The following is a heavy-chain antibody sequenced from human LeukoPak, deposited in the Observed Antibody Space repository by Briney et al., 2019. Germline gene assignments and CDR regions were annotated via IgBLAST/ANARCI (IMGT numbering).Heavy chain of an antibody. CDR3: ATWGIAVAGTFDY. J-gene: IGHJ4*02. CDR2: IYYSGST. Sequence: SETLSLTCTVSGGAISRSYWSGIRQPPGKGLEWIGYIYYSGSTNNTPSFKSRVAISVDTSKNQFSLKLSSVTAADTAVYYCATWGIAVAGTFDYWGQGTLVTVST. V-gene: IGHV4-59*08. CDR1: GGAISRSY. D-gene: IGHD6-19*01.